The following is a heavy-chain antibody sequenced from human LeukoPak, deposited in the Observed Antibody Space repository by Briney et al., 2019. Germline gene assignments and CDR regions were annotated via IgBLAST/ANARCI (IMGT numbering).Heavy chain of an antibody. J-gene: IGHJ6*01. CDR3: ASRSVIRGAV. V-gene: IGHV4-34*01. CDR1: GGSFSGYY. Sequence: WETLSLTCAVYGGSFSGYYWSWIRQPPGKGLEWIGEINHSGNTNYNPSLKSRVTISVDTSKNQFSLKLSSVTAADTAVYYCASRSVIRGAVWGKGTSVTVSS. D-gene: IGHD3-10*01. CDR2: INHSGNT.